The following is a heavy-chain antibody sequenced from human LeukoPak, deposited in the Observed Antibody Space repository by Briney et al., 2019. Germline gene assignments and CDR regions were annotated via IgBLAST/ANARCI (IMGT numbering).Heavy chain of an antibody. CDR1: GGSISSYY. CDR3: ARERWYYGSGSYYNSNWFDP. V-gene: IGHV4-59*01. D-gene: IGHD3-10*01. CDR2: IYYSGSN. J-gene: IGHJ5*02. Sequence: SETLSLTCTVSGGSISSYYWSWIRQPPGKGLEWIGYIYYSGSNNYNPSLKSRVTISVDTSKNQFSLKLSSVTAADTAVYYCARERWYYGSGSYYNSNWFDPWGQGTLVTVYS.